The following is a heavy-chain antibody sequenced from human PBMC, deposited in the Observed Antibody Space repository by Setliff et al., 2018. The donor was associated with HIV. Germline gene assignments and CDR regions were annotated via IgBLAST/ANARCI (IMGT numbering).Heavy chain of an antibody. CDR2: IKQDGSEK. D-gene: IGHD4-17*01. V-gene: IGHV3-7*01. J-gene: IGHJ6*03. CDR1: GFSFSSYW. CDR3: AREIQNCGANHWYCYMDV. Sequence: GGSLRLSCAASGFSFSSYWMTWVRQAPGKGLEWVANIKQDGSEKYYMDSVKGRFTISRDNAKNSLYLQMNSLRAEDTAVYYCAREIQNCGANHWYCYMDVWGKGTTVTVSS.